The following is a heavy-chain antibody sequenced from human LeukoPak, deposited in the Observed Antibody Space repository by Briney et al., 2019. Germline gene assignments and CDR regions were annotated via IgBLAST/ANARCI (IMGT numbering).Heavy chain of an antibody. J-gene: IGHJ6*03. Sequence: SETLSLTCTVSGGSISSSSYYWGWIRQPPGKGLEWIGSIYYSGSTYYNPSLKSRVTISVDTSKNQFSLKLSSATAADTAVYYCARQRSTSYDYYYYYMDVWGKGTTVTVSS. CDR2: IYYSGST. CDR1: GGSISSSSYY. V-gene: IGHV4-39*01. D-gene: IGHD6-6*01. CDR3: ARQRSTSYDYYYYYMDV.